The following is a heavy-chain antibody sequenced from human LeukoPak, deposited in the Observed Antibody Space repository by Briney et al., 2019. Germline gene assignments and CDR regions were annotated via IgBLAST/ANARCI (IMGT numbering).Heavy chain of an antibody. CDR1: GFTVSSNY. J-gene: IGHJ6*03. CDR2: IYSGGST. D-gene: IGHD3-10*01. V-gene: IGHV3-53*01. CDR3: ARARTVTGKLDYYYYHYMDV. Sequence: GGSLRLSCAASGFTVSSNYMSWVRQAPGKGLEWVSVIYSGGSTYYADSVKGRFTISRDNSKNTLYLQMNSLRAEDTAVYYCARARTVTGKLDYYYYHYMDVWGKGTTVTVSS.